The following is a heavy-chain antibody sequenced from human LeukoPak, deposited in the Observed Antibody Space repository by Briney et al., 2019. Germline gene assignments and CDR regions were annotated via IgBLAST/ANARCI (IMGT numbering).Heavy chain of an antibody. J-gene: IGHJ4*02. D-gene: IGHD3-10*01. CDR3: ARDPTSYGSGSYYILY. Sequence: GRSLRLSCAASGFTFSSYGMHWVRQAPGKGLEWVSSISSSSSYIYYADSVKGRFTISRDNAKNSLYLQMNSLRAEDTAVYYCARDPTSYGSGSYYILYWGQGTLVTVSS. V-gene: IGHV3-21*01. CDR1: GFTFSSYG. CDR2: ISSSSSYI.